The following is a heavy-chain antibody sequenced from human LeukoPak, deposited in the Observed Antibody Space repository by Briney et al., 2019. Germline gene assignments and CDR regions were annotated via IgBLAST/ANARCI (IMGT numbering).Heavy chain of an antibody. CDR3: ARVGVGATLVDY. J-gene: IGHJ4*02. CDR1: GGSFSGYY. Sequence: LSLTCAVYGGSFSGYYWSWIRQAPGKGLEWVSYISSSSSYTNYADSVKGRFTISRDNAKNSLYLQMNSLRAEDTAVYYCARVGVGATLVDYWGQGTLVTVSS. V-gene: IGHV3-11*05. D-gene: IGHD1-26*01. CDR2: ISSSSSYT.